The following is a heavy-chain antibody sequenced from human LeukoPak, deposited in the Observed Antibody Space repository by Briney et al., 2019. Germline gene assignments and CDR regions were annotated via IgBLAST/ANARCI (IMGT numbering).Heavy chain of an antibody. CDR1: GFIFSNCH. CDR2: ISGVTTST. D-gene: IGHD3-10*01. J-gene: IGHJ4*02. Sequence: GGSLRLSCAASGFIFSNCHMSWVRQAPGKGLEWVSRISGVTTSTYYADSVKGRFTISRDNSKNTLYLHLNSLRAEDTALYYCAKPIATIREDPFDSWGQGTLVTVSS. CDR3: AKPIATIREDPFDS. V-gene: IGHV3-23*01.